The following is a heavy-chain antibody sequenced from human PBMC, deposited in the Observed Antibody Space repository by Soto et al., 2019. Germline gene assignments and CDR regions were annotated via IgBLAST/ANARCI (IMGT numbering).Heavy chain of an antibody. Sequence: SETLSLTCAVYGGSFSGYYWSWIRQPPGKGLEWIGEINHSGSTNYNPSLKSRVTISVDTSKNQFSLKLSSVTAADTAVYYCARRYGSAFDIWGHGTMVT. V-gene: IGHV4-34*01. J-gene: IGHJ3*02. CDR2: INHSGST. D-gene: IGHD4-17*01. CDR1: GGSFSGYY. CDR3: ARRYGSAFDI.